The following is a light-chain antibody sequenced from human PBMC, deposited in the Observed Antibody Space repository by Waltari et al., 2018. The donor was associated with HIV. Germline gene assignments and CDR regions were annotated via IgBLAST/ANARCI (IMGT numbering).Light chain of an antibody. Sequence: SVLTQPPSASGTPGQRVTISCSGSTSNIGSNDVFWYQHLPGAAPKLLIHRNNPRPYGGPDRFSGSTSGTSASVPISGLRSEDEAYYYCVAWDDSLRGVLFGGGTKVAVL. J-gene: IGLJ2*01. CDR1: TSNIGSND. CDR2: RNN. V-gene: IGLV1-47*01. CDR3: VAWDDSLRGVL.